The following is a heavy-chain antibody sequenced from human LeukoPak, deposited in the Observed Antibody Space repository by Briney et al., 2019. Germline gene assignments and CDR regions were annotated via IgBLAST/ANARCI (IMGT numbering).Heavy chain of an antibody. D-gene: IGHD5-18*01. CDR2: FDPEDGET. Sequence: ASVKVSCKVSGYTLTELSMHWVRQAPGKGLEWMGGFDPEDGETIYAQKFQGRVTMTEDTSTDTAYMELSGLRSEDTAVYYCATGPPPLRYSYVVDYWGQGTLVTVSS. J-gene: IGHJ4*02. V-gene: IGHV1-24*01. CDR1: GYTLTELS. CDR3: ATGPPPLRYSYVVDY.